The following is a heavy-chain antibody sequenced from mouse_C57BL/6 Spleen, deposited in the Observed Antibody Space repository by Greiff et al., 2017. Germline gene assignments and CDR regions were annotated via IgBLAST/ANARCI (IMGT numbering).Heavy chain of an antibody. Sequence: DVMLVESGGGLVKPGGSLKLSCAASGFTFSDYGMHWVRQAPAKGLEWVAYISSGSSTIYYADTVKGRFTISRDNAKNTLFLQMTSLRSEDTAMYYCARYDDYDVGYLDCWGQGTTLTVSS. CDR3: ARYDDYDVGYLDC. D-gene: IGHD2-4*01. J-gene: IGHJ2*01. V-gene: IGHV5-17*01. CDR1: GFTFSDYG. CDR2: ISSGSSTI.